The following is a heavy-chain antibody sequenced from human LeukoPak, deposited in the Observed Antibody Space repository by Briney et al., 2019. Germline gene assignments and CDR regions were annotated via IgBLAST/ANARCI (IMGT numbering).Heavy chain of an antibody. D-gene: IGHD2/OR15-2a*01. J-gene: IGHJ6*04. Sequence: NPSETLSLTCAVYGGSFSGYYWSWIRQPPGKGLEWIGEINHSGSTNYNPSLKSRVTISVHTSKNQFSLKLSSVTAADTAVYYCARGRRLLDVWGKGTTVTVSS. CDR2: INHSGST. CDR1: GGSFSGYY. V-gene: IGHV4-34*01. CDR3: ARGRRLLDV.